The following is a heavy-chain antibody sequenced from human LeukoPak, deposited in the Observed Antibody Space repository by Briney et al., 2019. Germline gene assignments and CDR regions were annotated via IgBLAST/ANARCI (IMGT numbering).Heavy chain of an antibody. V-gene: IGHV3-48*04. CDR2: ISSSSSTI. D-gene: IGHD3-22*01. CDR3: ARDWGSGRYYDSSGYSDY. Sequence: GGSLRLSCAASGFTFSSYSMNWVRQAPGKGLEWVSYISSSSSTIYYADSVKGRFTISRDNAKNSLYLQMNSLRAEDTAVYYCARDWGSGRYYDSSGYSDYWGQGTLVTVSS. CDR1: GFTFSSYS. J-gene: IGHJ4*02.